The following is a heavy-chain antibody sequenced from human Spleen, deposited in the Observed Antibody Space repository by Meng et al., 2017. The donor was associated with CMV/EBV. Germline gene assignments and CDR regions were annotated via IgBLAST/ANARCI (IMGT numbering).Heavy chain of an antibody. Sequence: SGGAISRSPYYWAGIRQPQGKGLEWIGSIYYSGSTYYNASLNSRVTMSVDTSKNHFSLKLTSVTAADTAVYYCARPGGTYYWYFDYWGQGTLVTVSS. D-gene: IGHD1-26*01. J-gene: IGHJ4*02. CDR3: ARPGGTYYWYFDY. V-gene: IGHV4-39*02. CDR1: GGAISRSPYY. CDR2: IYYSGST.